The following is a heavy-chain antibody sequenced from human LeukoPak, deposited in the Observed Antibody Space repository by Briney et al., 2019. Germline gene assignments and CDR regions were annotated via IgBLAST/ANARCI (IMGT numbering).Heavy chain of an antibody. CDR1: GFTFSSYA. Sequence: GGSLRLSCAASGFTFSSYAMSWVRQAPGKGLEWVSAISGSSGSTYYADSVKGRFTISRDNSKNTLYLQMNSLRAEDTAVYYCAKGVTSRIAAAGTNMVDYWGQGTLVAVSS. J-gene: IGHJ4*02. D-gene: IGHD6-13*01. CDR3: AKGVTSRIAAAGTNMVDY. CDR2: ISGSSGST. V-gene: IGHV3-23*01.